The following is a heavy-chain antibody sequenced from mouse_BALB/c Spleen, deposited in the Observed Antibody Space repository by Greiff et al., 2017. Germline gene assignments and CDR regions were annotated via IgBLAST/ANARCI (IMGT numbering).Heavy chain of an antibody. CDR1: GFTFSDYY. D-gene: IGHD1-1*01. Sequence: DVMLVESWGGLVKPGGSLKLSCAASGFTFSDYYLSWVRQTPEKRLAWVATISDGGSYTYYPDSVKGRFTISRDNAKKNLYLQMSSLKSEDTAMYYCARDRDYGSSYKFAYWGEGSLVTVSA. CDR3: ARDRDYGSSYKFAY. J-gene: IGHJ3*01. V-gene: IGHV5-4*02. CDR2: ISDGGSYT.